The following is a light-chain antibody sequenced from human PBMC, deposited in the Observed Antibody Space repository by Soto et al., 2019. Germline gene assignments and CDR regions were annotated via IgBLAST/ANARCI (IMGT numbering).Light chain of an antibody. V-gene: IGLV1-51*01. J-gene: IGLJ1*01. Sequence: QSVLTQPPSVSAAPGQKVTISCSGSSSNIGNNYVSWYQHLPGTAPKLLIYDNNKRPSGIPDRFSGSKSGTSATLGITGLQTGDEADYYCCSYAVSSTPYVFGTGTKVTVL. CDR3: CSYAVSSTPYV. CDR2: DNN. CDR1: SSNIGNNY.